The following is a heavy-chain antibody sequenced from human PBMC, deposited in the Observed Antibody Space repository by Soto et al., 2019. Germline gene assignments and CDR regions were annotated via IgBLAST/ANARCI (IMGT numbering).Heavy chain of an antibody. CDR3: ARESIAARPSAY. J-gene: IGHJ2*01. D-gene: IGHD6-6*01. CDR1: GDGLAGRY. Sequence: SVEVCSKACGDGLAGRYRRWVRQAPGQGLEWMGWINPNSGGTNYAQKFQGWVTMTRDTSISTAYMELSRLRSDDTAVYYCARESIAARPSAYRGRRTLVPVSS. V-gene: IGHV1-2*04. CDR2: INPNSGGT.